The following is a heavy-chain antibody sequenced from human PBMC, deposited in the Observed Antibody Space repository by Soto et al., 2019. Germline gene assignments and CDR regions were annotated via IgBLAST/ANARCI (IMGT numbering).Heavy chain of an antibody. J-gene: IGHJ3*02. CDR3: AGVRTTRADAFDI. Sequence: SETLSLPCTVSGGSISSYYWSWIRQPPGKGLEWIGYIYYSGSTNYNPSLKSRVTISVDTSKNQFSLKLSSVTAADTAVYYCAGVRTTRADAFDIWGQGTMVTV. V-gene: IGHV4-59*01. CDR1: GGSISSYY. D-gene: IGHD4-17*01. CDR2: IYYSGST.